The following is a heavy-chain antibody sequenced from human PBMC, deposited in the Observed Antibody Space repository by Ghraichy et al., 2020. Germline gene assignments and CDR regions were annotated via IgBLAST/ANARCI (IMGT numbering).Heavy chain of an antibody. D-gene: IGHD1-26*01. J-gene: IGHJ4*02. CDR2: ISAYNGNT. Sequence: MGWISAYNGNTNYAQKLQGRVTMTTDTSTSTAYMELRSLRSDDTAVYYCASVGATPADYWGQVILVTV. V-gene: IGHV1-18*01. CDR3: ASVGATPADY.